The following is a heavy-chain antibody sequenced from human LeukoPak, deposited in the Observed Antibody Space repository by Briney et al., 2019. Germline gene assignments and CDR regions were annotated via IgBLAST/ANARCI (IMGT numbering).Heavy chain of an antibody. CDR3: ARSLTSSSAFFDY. CDR1: GYSFPHFW. Sequence: GESLKISCKTSGYSFPHFWIGWVRQMPGKGLEWMGIIYPGDSDTRYSPSFQGQVTISADKSISTAYLQWSSLKASDTAMYYCARSLTSSSAFFDYWGQGTLVTVSS. J-gene: IGHJ4*02. CDR2: IYPGDSDT. V-gene: IGHV5-51*01. D-gene: IGHD6-6*01.